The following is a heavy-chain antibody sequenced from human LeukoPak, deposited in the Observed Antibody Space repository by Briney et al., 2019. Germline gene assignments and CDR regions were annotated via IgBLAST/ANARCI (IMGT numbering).Heavy chain of an antibody. J-gene: IGHJ6*03. V-gene: IGHV4-4*07. CDR1: GVPMYSYY. CDR3: AGMKFYDSTGYTPGHYMDV. CDR2: LYPGVSV. D-gene: IGHD3-22*01. Sequence: PSETLSLTCAASGVPMYSYYWSWIRQAAGKGPEWIGSLYPGVSVDYNPSLKSRLTISAEASNQFTLKLSAVTAADTAVYYCAGMKFYDSTGYTPGHYMDVWGKGTTVTVSS.